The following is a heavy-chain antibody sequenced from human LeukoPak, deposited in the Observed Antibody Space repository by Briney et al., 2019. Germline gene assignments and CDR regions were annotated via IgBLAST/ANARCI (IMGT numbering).Heavy chain of an antibody. D-gene: IGHD5-18*01. Sequence: SGGSLRLSCAASGFTFDDYAMHWVRQAPGKGLEWVSGISWNSGSIGYADSVKGRFTISRDNAKNSLYLQMNSLRAEDTALYYXXXGMSTAMVSSLFDYWGQGTLVTVSS. J-gene: IGHJ4*02. CDR3: XXGMSTAMVSSLFDY. CDR1: GFTFDDYA. CDR2: ISWNSGSI. V-gene: IGHV3-9*01.